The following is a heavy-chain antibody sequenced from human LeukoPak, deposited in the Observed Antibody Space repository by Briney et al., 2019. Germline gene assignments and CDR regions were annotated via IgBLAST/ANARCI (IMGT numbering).Heavy chain of an antibody. CDR3: ARGGLTYGLDI. V-gene: IGHV3-64*01. Sequence: GRSLRLSCVASEFTFSSYVMYWVRQAPGKGLEFVSAIPSHGGSPDFANSVKGRFSISRDNSRNTVYLQMGSLRVEDTAVYYCARGGLTYGLDIWGQGTMVTVSS. D-gene: IGHD3-10*01. J-gene: IGHJ3*02. CDR1: EFTFSSYV. CDR2: IPSHGGSP.